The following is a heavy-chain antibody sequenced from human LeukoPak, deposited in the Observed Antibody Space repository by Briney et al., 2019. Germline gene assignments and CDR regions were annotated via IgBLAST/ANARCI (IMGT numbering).Heavy chain of an antibody. CDR3: ARCDYGSGSYLCGVDY. Sequence: ASVKVSCKASGYTFTSYYMHWVRQAPGQGLEWMGIINPSGGSTSYAQKLQGRVTMTRDTSTSTVYMELSSLRSEDTAVYYCARCDYGSGSYLCGVDYWGQGTLVTVSS. CDR1: GYTFTSYY. CDR2: INPSGGST. J-gene: IGHJ4*02. V-gene: IGHV1-46*01. D-gene: IGHD3-10*01.